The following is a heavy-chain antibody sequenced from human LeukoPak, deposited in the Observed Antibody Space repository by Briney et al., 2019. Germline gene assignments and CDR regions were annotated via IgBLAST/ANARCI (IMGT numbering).Heavy chain of an antibody. CDR3: ARAGRGYYDSSGFSDAFDI. J-gene: IGHJ3*02. CDR1: GFTFSSYS. Sequence: PGGSLRLSCAASGFTFSSYSMNWVRQAPGKGLEWVSYISRSSSTIYYADSVKGRFTISRDNAKNSLYLQMNSLRDEDTAVYYCARAGRGYYDSSGFSDAFDIWGQGTMVTVSS. D-gene: IGHD3-22*01. V-gene: IGHV3-48*02. CDR2: ISRSSSTI.